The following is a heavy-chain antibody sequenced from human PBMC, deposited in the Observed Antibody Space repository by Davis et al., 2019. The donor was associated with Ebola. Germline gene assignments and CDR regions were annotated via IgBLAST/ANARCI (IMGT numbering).Heavy chain of an antibody. J-gene: IGHJ4*02. CDR2: ISFDGGSK. D-gene: IGHD6-13*01. CDR1: GFNFNNYA. Sequence: PGGSLRLSCAASGFNFNNYAMHWVRQAPGMGLEWVALISFDGGSKYYADSVKGRFTISRDNSGNTLYLVMDSLRADDSAVYYCARAPTTSIVAAVLRFGYCGQGTLVTVSS. CDR3: ARAPTTSIVAAVLRFGY. V-gene: IGHV3-30-3*01.